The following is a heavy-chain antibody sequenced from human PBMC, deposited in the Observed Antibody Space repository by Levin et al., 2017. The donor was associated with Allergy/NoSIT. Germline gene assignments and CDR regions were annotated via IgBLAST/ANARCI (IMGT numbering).Heavy chain of an antibody. CDR3: AKVVPYGSGTYAHDY. CDR2: IANDGTYK. Sequence: SCAASGFPFSIYGMHWLRQAPGKGLEWVAVIANDGTYKHYADSAKGRFTISRDNSKNTLYLQMNRLRPEDTAVYYCAKVVPYGSGTYAHDYWGQGTLVTVSS. J-gene: IGHJ4*02. D-gene: IGHD3-10*01. V-gene: IGHV3-30*18. CDR1: GFPFSIYG.